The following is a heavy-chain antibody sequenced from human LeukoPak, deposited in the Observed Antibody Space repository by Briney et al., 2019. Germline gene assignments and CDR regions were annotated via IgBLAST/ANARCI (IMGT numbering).Heavy chain of an antibody. Sequence: GGSLRLSCAASGFTFGDYGMSWVRHAPGKGLEWVSGINWNGGSTGYADSVKGRFTISRDNAKNSLYLQMNSLRAEDTALYYCASSYGSGSYQNYYYYMDVWGKGTTVTVSS. D-gene: IGHD3-10*01. CDR2: INWNGGST. J-gene: IGHJ6*03. V-gene: IGHV3-20*04. CDR1: GFTFGDYG. CDR3: ASSYGSGSYQNYYYYMDV.